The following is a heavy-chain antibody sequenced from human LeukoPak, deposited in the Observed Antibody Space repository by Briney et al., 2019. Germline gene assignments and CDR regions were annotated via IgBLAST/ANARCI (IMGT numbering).Heavy chain of an antibody. V-gene: IGHV4-39*01. CDR2: IYYSGST. D-gene: IGHD6-19*01. CDR1: GGSISSSSYY. CDR3: ARRVSSGWYYFDY. Sequence: SETLSLTCTVSGGSISSSSYYWGWIRQPPGKGLEWIGSIYYSGSTYYNPSLKSRVTISVDTSKNQSSLKLSSVTAADTAVYYCARRVSSGWYYFDYWGQGTLVTVSS. J-gene: IGHJ4*02.